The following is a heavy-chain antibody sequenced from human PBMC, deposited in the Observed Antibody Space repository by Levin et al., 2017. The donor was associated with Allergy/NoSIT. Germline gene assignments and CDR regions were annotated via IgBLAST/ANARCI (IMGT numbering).Heavy chain of an antibody. D-gene: IGHD2-15*01. J-gene: IGHJ4*02. CDR3: ARPMFFCSGGTCYFDS. CDR2: MHPKSGKT. CDR1: GCAFHNYE. Sequence: ASVKVSCKASGCAFHNYEINWVRQATGQGPEWLGWMHPKSGKTAYAQKFRGRVTMTRDTSTNTAYMELSSLTSEDTAVYYCARPMFFCSGGTCYFDSWGQGTLVTVSS. V-gene: IGHV1-8*01.